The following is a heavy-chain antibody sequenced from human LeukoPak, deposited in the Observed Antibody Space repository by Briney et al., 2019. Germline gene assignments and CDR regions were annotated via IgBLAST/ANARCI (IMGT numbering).Heavy chain of an antibody. CDR2: INSGGSGI. CDR1: GFRFSYYE. Sequence: GGSLRLSCEASGFRFSYYEMSWVRQAPGKGPEWLSYINSGGSGIHYAGSVNGRFTISRDNAKNSLYLQMNSLRVEDTAVYYRAAVGRAGHPGYWGQGTLVTVSS. J-gene: IGHJ4*02. D-gene: IGHD2-2*01. V-gene: IGHV3-48*03. CDR3: AAVGRAGHPGY.